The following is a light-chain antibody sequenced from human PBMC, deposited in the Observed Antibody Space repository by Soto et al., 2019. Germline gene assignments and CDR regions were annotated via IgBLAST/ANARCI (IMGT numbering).Light chain of an antibody. V-gene: IGKV3-11*01. CDR1: QSVSSY. J-gene: IGKJ1*01. CDR3: QQRSNWPVT. Sequence: EIVLTQSPGTLSLSPGERATLSCRASQSVSSYLAWYQQKPGQAPRLLIYDASTRATGISARFSGSGSGTGFTLTISSLEPEDFAMYYCQQRSNWPVTFGQGTKVEVK. CDR2: DAS.